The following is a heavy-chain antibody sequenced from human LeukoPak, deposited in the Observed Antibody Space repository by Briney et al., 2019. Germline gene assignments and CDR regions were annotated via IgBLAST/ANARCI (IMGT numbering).Heavy chain of an antibody. CDR1: GYTFTGYY. V-gene: IGHV1-2*02. CDR3: ARDITIFGSLDYYYYGMDV. CDR2: INPSSGGT. D-gene: IGHD3-3*01. J-gene: IGHJ6*02. Sequence: GASVKVSCKASGYTFTGYYMHWVRQAPGQGLEWMGWINPSSGGTNYAQKFQGRVTMTRDTSISTAYMELSRLRSDDTAVYYCARDITIFGSLDYYYYGMDVWGQGTTVTVSS.